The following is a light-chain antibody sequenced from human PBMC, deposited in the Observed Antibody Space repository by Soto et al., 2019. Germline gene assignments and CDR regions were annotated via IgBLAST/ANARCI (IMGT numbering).Light chain of an antibody. CDR1: SGHSSYA. V-gene: IGLV4-69*01. CDR3: QTWGTGIVV. Sequence: QLVLTQSHSASASLGASVKLTCTLSSGHSSYAIAWHQQQPEKGPRYLMKLNSDGSHSKGDGIPDRFSGSSSGAERYLTISSLQSEDEADYYCQTWGTGIVVFGGGTQLTVL. CDR2: LNSDGSH. J-gene: IGLJ2*01.